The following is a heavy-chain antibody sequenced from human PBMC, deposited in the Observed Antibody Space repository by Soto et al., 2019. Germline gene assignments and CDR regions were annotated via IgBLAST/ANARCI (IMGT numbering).Heavy chain of an antibody. J-gene: IGHJ3*02. Sequence: GGSLRLSCAASGFTFSSNSMNWVRQAPGKGLEWVSYISSRSITIYYADSVKGRFTISRDNAKNSLYLQMNSLRDEDTAVYYCARDPGTGSSFEAFDIWGQGTMVTVS. V-gene: IGHV3-48*02. D-gene: IGHD1-26*01. CDR3: ARDPGTGSSFEAFDI. CDR2: ISSRSITI. CDR1: GFTFSSNS.